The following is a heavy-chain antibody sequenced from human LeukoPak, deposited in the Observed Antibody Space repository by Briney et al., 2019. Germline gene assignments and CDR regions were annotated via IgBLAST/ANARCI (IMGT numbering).Heavy chain of an antibody. CDR3: AREDCSGGSCYVDY. J-gene: IGHJ4*02. Sequence: ASVKVSFKASGYTFTGYYMHWVRRAPGQGLEWMGWINPNSGGTNYAQKFQGWVTMTRDTSISTAYMELSRLRSDDTAVYYCAREDCSGGSCYVDYWGQGTLVTVSS. CDR2: INPNSGGT. CDR1: GYTFTGYY. V-gene: IGHV1-2*04. D-gene: IGHD2-15*01.